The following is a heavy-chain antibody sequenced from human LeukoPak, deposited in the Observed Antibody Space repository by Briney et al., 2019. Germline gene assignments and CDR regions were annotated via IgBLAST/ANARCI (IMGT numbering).Heavy chain of an antibody. CDR2: IYTSGST. D-gene: IGHD3-10*01. V-gene: IGHV4-4*07. CDR3: ARVVVRGGQAHNWFDP. J-gene: IGHJ5*02. CDR1: GGSISSYY. Sequence: SETLSLTCTVSGGSISSYYWSWIRQPAGKGLEWIGRIYTSGSTYYNPSLKSRVTMSVDTSKNQFSLKLSSVTAADTAVYYCARVVVRGGQAHNWFDPWGQGTLVTVSS.